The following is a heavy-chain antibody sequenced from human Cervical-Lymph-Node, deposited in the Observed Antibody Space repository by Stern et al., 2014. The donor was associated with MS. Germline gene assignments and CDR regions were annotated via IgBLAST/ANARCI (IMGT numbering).Heavy chain of an antibody. CDR1: GGTFSSYA. CDR3: ARGSTPTLYGGNAFDI. V-gene: IGHV1-69*01. Sequence: QVQLGQSGAEVKKPGSSVKVSCKASGGTFSSYAISWVRQAPGQGLEWMGGIIPIFGTANYAQKFQGRVTITADESTSTAYMELSSLRSEDTAVYYCARGSTPTLYGGNAFDIWGQGTMVTVSS. CDR2: IIPIFGTA. D-gene: IGHD4-23*01. J-gene: IGHJ3*02.